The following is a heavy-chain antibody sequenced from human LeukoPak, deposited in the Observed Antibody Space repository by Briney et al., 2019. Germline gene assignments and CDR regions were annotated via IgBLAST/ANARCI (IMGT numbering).Heavy chain of an antibody. J-gene: IGHJ4*02. CDR2: IKQDGSGK. V-gene: IGHV3-7*01. CDR3: AHFYDPFPDY. CDR1: GFTFSSYW. D-gene: IGHD5/OR15-5a*01. Sequence: GGSLRLSCAASGFTFSSYWMSWVRQAPGKGLEWVANIKQDGSGKYYVDSVKGRFTISRDNSKNTLYLQMNSLRAEDTAVYYCAHFYDPFPDYWGQGTLVTVSS.